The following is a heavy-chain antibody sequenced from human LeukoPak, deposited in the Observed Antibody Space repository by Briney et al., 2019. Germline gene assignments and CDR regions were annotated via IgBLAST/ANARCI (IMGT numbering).Heavy chain of an antibody. D-gene: IGHD5-18*01. CDR1: GFTFSSYS. V-gene: IGHV3-21*04. J-gene: IGHJ4*02. CDR2: ISSSSSYI. Sequence: GGSLRLSCAASGFTFSSYSMNWVRQAPGKGLEWVSSISSSSSYIYYADSAKGRFTISRDNSKNTLYLQMNSLRAEDTAIYYCASHSRIQLRTDFACWGQGALVTVSS. CDR3: ASHSRIQLRTDFAC.